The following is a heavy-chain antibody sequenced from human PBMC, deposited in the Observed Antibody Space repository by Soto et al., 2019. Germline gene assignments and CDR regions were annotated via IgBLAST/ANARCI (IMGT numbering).Heavy chain of an antibody. J-gene: IGHJ4*02. CDR1: VFTFSSYA. CDR3: AKESRGIAPTVTGY. D-gene: IGHD6-13*01. V-gene: IGHV3-23*01. Sequence: PGGSLRLSCAASVFTFSSYAMSWVRQAPGKGLEWVSAISGSGGNTYYADSVKGRFTISRDNSKNTLHLEMNSLRAEDTAVYFCAKESRGIAPTVTGYWGQGTQVTVSS. CDR2: ISGSGGNT.